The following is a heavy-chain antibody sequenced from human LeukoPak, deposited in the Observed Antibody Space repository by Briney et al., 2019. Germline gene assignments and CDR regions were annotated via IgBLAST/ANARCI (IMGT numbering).Heavy chain of an antibody. CDR1: GDSVSSNSAS. J-gene: IGHJ5*02. CDR3: ARDPDSSYEWGPFDP. V-gene: IGHV6-1*01. CDR2: TYYRSKWNT. D-gene: IGHD1-26*01. Sequence: SQTLSLTCAISGDSVSSNSASWNSIRQSPSRGLEWLGRTYYRSKWNTDYAVSVKGRITINPDTSKNQFSLYLNSVTPEDTAVYYCARDPDSSYEWGPFDPWGQGTLVTVSS.